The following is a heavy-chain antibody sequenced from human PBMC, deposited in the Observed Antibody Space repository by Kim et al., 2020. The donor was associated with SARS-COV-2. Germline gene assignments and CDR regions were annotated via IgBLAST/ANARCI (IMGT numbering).Heavy chain of an antibody. Sequence: GGSLRLSCAASGFTFGDYAMHWVRQAPGKGLEWVSGISWNSGSIGYADSVKGRFTISRDNAKNSLYLQMNSLRAEDTALYYCAKENHSSSWGNWFDPWGQGTLVTVSS. D-gene: IGHD6-13*01. CDR3: AKENHSSSWGNWFDP. CDR2: ISWNSGSI. CDR1: GFTFGDYA. J-gene: IGHJ5*02. V-gene: IGHV3-9*01.